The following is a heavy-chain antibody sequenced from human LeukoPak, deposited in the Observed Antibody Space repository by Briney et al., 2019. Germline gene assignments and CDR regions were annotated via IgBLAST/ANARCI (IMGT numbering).Heavy chain of an antibody. Sequence: GSLRLSCAASGFTFSNAWMSWVRQAPGKGLEWVGRIKSKTDGGTTDYAAPVKGRFTISRDDSKNTLYLQMNSLKTEDTAVYYCTTDLAEATYESSGPFDYWGQGTLVTVSS. CDR3: TTDLAEATYESSGPFDY. CDR1: GFTFSNAW. V-gene: IGHV3-15*01. CDR2: IKSKTDGGTT. J-gene: IGHJ4*02. D-gene: IGHD3-22*01.